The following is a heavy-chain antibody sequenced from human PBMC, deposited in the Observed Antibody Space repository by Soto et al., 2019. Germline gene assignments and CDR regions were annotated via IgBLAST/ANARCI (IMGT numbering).Heavy chain of an antibody. Sequence: GESLKISCKGSGYRFTSYWIGWVRQLPGKGLEWMGIIYPGDSDTRYRQSFQGQVTISADKSISTAYLQWSSLKASDTAMYYCARGGRNCSSTSCYIGNYYYGMDVWGQGTTVTVSS. CDR3: ARGGRNCSSTSCYIGNYYYGMDV. CDR2: IYPGDSDT. D-gene: IGHD2-2*02. V-gene: IGHV5-51*01. CDR1: GYRFTSYW. J-gene: IGHJ6*02.